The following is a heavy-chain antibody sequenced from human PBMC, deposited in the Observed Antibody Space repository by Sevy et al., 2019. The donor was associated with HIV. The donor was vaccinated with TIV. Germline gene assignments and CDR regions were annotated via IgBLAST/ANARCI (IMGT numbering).Heavy chain of an antibody. Sequence: GGSLRLSCTASGFTLSSYWMSWVRQAPGKGLEWVANIKQDGSEKYYVYSVKGRFTISRDNAKNSLYLQMNSLRAEDTAVYYRARAIGAASSYWGQGTLVTVSS. D-gene: IGHD6-13*01. J-gene: IGHJ4*02. CDR3: ARAIGAASSY. CDR1: GFTLSSYW. CDR2: IKQDGSEK. V-gene: IGHV3-7*04.